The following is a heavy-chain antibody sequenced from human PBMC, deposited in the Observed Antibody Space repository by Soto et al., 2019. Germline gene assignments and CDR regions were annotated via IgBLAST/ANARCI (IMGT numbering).Heavy chain of an antibody. D-gene: IGHD3-22*01. Sequence: ASVKVSCKVSGYTLTELSMHWVRQAPGKGLEWMGGFDPEDGETIYAQKFQGRVTMTEDTSTDTAYMELSSLRSEDTAVYYCATVRLYYDSSGYRPRYYFDYWGRGTLVTVSS. CDR3: ATVRLYYDSSGYRPRYYFDY. J-gene: IGHJ4*02. CDR1: GYTLTELS. CDR2: FDPEDGET. V-gene: IGHV1-24*01.